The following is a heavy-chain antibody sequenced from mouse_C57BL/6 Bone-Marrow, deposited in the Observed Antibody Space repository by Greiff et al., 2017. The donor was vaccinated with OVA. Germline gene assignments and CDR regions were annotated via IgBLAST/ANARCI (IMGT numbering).Heavy chain of an antibody. J-gene: IGHJ1*03. CDR2: IDPSDSYT. CDR3: ARGGGVVATNWYFDV. Sequence: VQLQQSGAELVRPGTSVKLSCKASGYTFTSYWMHWVKQRPGQGLEWIGVIDPSDSYTNYNQKFKGKATLTVDTSSSTAYMQLSSLTSEDSAVYYCARGGGVVATNWYFDVWGTGTTVTVSS. D-gene: IGHD1-1*01. V-gene: IGHV1-59*01. CDR1: GYTFTSYW.